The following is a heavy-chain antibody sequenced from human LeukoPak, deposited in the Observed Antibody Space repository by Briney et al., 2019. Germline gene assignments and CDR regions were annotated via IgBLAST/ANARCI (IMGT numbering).Heavy chain of an antibody. CDR1: GYTFTGYY. Sequence: GASVTVSCTASGYTFTGYYMHWVRQAPGQGLEWMGCINPNSGGTNYAQKFQGRVTMTRDTSISTAYMELSRLRSDDTAVYYCATYDILTGYSFDYWGQGTLVTVAS. CDR2: INPNSGGT. CDR3: ATYDILTGYSFDY. D-gene: IGHD3-9*01. J-gene: IGHJ4*02. V-gene: IGHV1-2*02.